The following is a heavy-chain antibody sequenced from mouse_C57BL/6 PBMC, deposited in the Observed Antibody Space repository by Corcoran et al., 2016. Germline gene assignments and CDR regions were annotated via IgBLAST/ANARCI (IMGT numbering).Heavy chain of an antibody. D-gene: IGHD2-4*01. V-gene: IGHV1-18*01. J-gene: IGHJ3*01. CDR1: EYTFTDYN. Sequence: EVQLQQSGPELVKPGASVKIPCKASEYTFTDYNMDWVKQSHGKSLEWIGDINPNNGGTIYNQKFKGKATLTVDKSSSTAYMELRSLTSEDTAVYYCARRGFIYYDYDAGFAYWGQGTLVTVSA. CDR3: ARRGFIYYDYDAGFAY. CDR2: INPNNGGT.